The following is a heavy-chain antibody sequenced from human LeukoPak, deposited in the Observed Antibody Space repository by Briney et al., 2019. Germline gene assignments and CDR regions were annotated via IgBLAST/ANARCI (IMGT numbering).Heavy chain of an antibody. CDR3: ASNYDSSGYYYGY. V-gene: IGHV4-59*01. D-gene: IGHD3-22*01. Sequence: SETLSLTCTVSGGSISSYYWSWIRQPPGKGLERIGYIYYSGSTNYNPSLKSRVTISVDTSKNQFSLKLSSVTAADTAVYCCASNYDSSGYYYGYWGQGTLVTVSS. CDR2: IYYSGST. J-gene: IGHJ4*02. CDR1: GGSISSYY.